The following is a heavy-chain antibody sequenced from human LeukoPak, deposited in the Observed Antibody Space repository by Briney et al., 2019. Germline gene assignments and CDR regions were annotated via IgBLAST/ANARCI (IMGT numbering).Heavy chain of an antibody. CDR3: ARHEYSGSYYGLSWFDP. V-gene: IGHV4-39*01. CDR1: GGSISSYY. D-gene: IGHD1-26*01. Sequence: SETLSLTCTVSGGSISSYYWGWIRQPPGKGLEWIARIYYSGSTYYNPSLKSRVTISVDTSKNQLSLKLSSLTAADTAVYYCARHEYSGSYYGLSWFDPWGQGTLVTVSS. J-gene: IGHJ5*02. CDR2: IYYSGST.